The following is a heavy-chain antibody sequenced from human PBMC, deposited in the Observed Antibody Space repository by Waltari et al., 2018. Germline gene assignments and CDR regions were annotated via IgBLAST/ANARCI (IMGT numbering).Heavy chain of an antibody. CDR1: GDSINTDSYY. J-gene: IGHJ4*02. CDR3: ARRWGGRLGPNKDRPPFDY. D-gene: IGHD3-16*01. V-gene: IGHV4-39*01. Sequence: QLQLQESGPRLVKPSETLSLTCSVSGDSINTDSYYWGWIRQSPGQTLAWIGSVHSTGNTYCNPSLKIRLSISIDASKNQFSLHLTSVTTADTATYFCARRWGGRLGPNKDRPPFDYWGQGTLVTVSS. CDR2: VHSTGNT.